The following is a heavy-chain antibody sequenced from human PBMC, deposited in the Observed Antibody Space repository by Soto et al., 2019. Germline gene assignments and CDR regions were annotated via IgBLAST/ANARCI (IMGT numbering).Heavy chain of an antibody. CDR3: AKDLKASSSSWGKEGGDYYDYGMDV. J-gene: IGHJ6*02. CDR1: GFTFSSYG. V-gene: IGHV3-30*18. Sequence: QVQLVESGGGVVQPGRSLRLSCAASGFTFSSYGMHWVRQAPGKGLEWVAVISYDGSNKYYADSVKGRFTISRDNSKNPLYLQMNSLRAEDTAVYYCAKDLKASSSSWGKEGGDYYDYGMDVWGQGTTVTVSS. D-gene: IGHD6-13*01. CDR2: ISYDGSNK.